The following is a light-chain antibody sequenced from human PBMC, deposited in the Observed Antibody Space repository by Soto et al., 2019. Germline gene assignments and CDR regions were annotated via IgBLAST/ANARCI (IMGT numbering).Light chain of an antibody. CDR2: GAS. J-gene: IGKJ4*01. Sequence: PEGRDTRSCRASQDIRSSLAWYQQKPGQAPRLLIYGASIRATGVPATFSGSVSGTEFTLSISSLQSEHLGVYYCQQDSSWPLTFGGGTKVDIK. CDR1: QDIRSS. CDR3: QQDSSWPLT. V-gene: IGKV3-15*01.